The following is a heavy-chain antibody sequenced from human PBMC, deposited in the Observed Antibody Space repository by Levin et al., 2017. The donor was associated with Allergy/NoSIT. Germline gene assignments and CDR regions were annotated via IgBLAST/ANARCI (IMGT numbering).Heavy chain of an antibody. CDR3: ARARDPFGPSNAFDI. Sequence: SETLSLTCAISGDSVSSKSVAWNWIRQSPSRGLEWLGRTYYRSKWYNDYAVSVKSRITISPDTSKIQFSLQLNSVTPEDTAVFYCARARDPFGPSNAFDIWGQGTMVTVSS. J-gene: IGHJ3*02. CDR2: TYYRSKWYN. V-gene: IGHV6-1*01. D-gene: IGHD3-10*01. CDR1: GDSVSSKSVA.